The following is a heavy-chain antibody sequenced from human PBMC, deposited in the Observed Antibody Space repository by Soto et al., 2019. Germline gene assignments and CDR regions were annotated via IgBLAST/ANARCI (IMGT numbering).Heavy chain of an antibody. CDR1: GGSISSYY. J-gene: IGHJ5*02. V-gene: IGHV4-59*08. Sequence: QVQLQESGPGLVKPSETLSLTCTVSGGSISSYYWSWIRQPPGKGLEWVGYIYYSGSTNYNPSLQSRVTISVDTSKNQFSLKLSSVTSADTAVYYCARHQDAWGQGTLVTVSS. CDR3: ARHQDA. CDR2: IYYSGST.